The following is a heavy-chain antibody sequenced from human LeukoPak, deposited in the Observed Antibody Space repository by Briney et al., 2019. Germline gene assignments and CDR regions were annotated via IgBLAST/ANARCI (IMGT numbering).Heavy chain of an antibody. V-gene: IGHV4-34*01. CDR1: GGSFSGYY. J-gene: IGHJ5*02. Sequence: SETLSLTCAVYGGSFSGYYWSWIRQPPGKGLEWIGEINHNGSTNYNPSLKSRVTISVDTSKNQFSLKLSSVTAADTAVYYCARGTRIAAVVTLNWFDPWGKGTLVTVSS. CDR3: ARGTRIAAVVTLNWFDP. D-gene: IGHD6-13*01. CDR2: INHNGST.